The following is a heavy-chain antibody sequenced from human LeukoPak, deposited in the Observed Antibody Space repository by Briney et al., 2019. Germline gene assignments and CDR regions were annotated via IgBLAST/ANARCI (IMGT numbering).Heavy chain of an antibody. D-gene: IGHD3-10*01. CDR3: ASSSYYGSGSYSAWATQTFGGAFDI. CDR2: ISYSGST. Sequence: SETLSLTCTVSGGSISSTNYYWGWIRQPPGKGLEWIGSISYSGSTYDNPSLKSRVTISVDTSKNQFSLKLTSVTAADTAVYYCASSSYYGSGSYSAWATQTFGGAFDIWGQGTMVTVSS. J-gene: IGHJ3*02. CDR1: GGSISSTNYY. V-gene: IGHV4-39*01.